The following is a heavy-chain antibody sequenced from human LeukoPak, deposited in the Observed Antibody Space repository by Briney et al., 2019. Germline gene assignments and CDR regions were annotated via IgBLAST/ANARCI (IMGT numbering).Heavy chain of an antibody. CDR1: GFTFSSYW. D-gene: IGHD1-14*01. J-gene: IGHJ4*02. Sequence: GSLRLSCAASGFTFSSYWMSWVRQAPGKGLEWIGYIYYSGSTNYNPSLKSRVTISVDTSKNQFSLKLSSVTAADTAVYYCARVEPELGPFTFDYWGQGTLVTVSS. CDR3: ARVEPELGPFTFDY. V-gene: IGHV4-59*01. CDR2: IYYSGST.